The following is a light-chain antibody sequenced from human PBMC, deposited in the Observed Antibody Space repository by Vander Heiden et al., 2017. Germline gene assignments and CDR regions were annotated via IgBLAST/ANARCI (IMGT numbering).Light chain of an antibody. V-gene: IGKV1-5*01. Sequence: DTQMTQSPSPLSASVGDRVTITCRASQSISSWLAWYQQKPGKAPKLLIYDASSLESGVPSRFSGSGSGTEFTLTISSLQPDDFATYYCQQYNSYSPWTFGQGTKVEIK. J-gene: IGKJ1*01. CDR1: QSISSW. CDR2: DAS. CDR3: QQYNSYSPWT.